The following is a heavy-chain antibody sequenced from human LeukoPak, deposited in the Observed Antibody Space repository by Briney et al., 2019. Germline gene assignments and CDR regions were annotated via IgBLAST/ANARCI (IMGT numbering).Heavy chain of an antibody. CDR2: ISSSSSYI. D-gene: IGHD2/OR15-2a*01. J-gene: IGHJ3*02. CDR1: GFTFSSYS. Sequence: GGSLRLSCAASGFTFSSYSMNWVRQAPGKGLEWVSSISSSSSYIYYADSVKGRFTISRDNAKNSLYLQMNSLRAEDTAVYYCARDRISRPRVFDTWGQGTMVTVSS. CDR3: ARDRISRPRVFDT. V-gene: IGHV3-21*01.